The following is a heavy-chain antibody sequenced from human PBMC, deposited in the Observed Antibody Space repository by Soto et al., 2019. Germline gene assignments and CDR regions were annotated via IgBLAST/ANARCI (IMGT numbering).Heavy chain of an antibody. CDR1: GYTFTGYY. V-gene: IGHV1-2*02. CDR3: ARDRPPSTYGSGSYYFPLDY. Sequence: GASVKVSCKASGYTFTGYYMHWVRQAPGQGLEWMGWINPNSGGTNYAQKFQGRVTMTRDTSISTAYMELSRLRSDDPAVYYCARDRPPSTYGSGSYYFPLDYWGQGTLVTVSS. CDR2: INPNSGGT. D-gene: IGHD3-10*01. J-gene: IGHJ4*02.